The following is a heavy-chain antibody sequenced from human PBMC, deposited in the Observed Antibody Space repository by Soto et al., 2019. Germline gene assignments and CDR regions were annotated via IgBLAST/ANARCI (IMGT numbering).Heavy chain of an antibody. D-gene: IGHD3-22*01. J-gene: IGHJ5*02. V-gene: IGHV4-59*01. CDR2: IYYSGST. CDR3: AREQYYYDSSGYRNWFDP. CDR1: GGSISSYY. Sequence: PSETLSLTCTVSGGSISSYYWSWIRQPPGKGLEWIGYIYYSGSTNYNPSLKSRVTISVDTSKNQFSLKLSPVTAADTAVYYCAREQYYYDSSGYRNWFDPWGQGTLVTVSS.